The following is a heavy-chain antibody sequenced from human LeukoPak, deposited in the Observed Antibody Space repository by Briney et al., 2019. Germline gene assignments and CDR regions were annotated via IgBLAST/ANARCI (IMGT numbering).Heavy chain of an antibody. CDR3: ARDRYGDGFAHFDY. CDR2: ITPSGGT. D-gene: IGHD5-24*01. Sequence: ASVKVSCKASGYTFTSYAMHWVRQAPGQGLEWMGWITPSGGTNYTQKFQGRVAITRDTSITTAYMDLSRLTSDDTAVYYCARDRYGDGFAHFDYWGQGALVTVSS. CDR1: GYTFTSYA. V-gene: IGHV1-2*02. J-gene: IGHJ4*02.